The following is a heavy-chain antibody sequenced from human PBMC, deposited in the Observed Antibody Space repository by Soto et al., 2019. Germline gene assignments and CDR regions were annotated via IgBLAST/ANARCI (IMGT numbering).Heavy chain of an antibody. Sequence: ASVKGSCKVPRYTFTHYGIPWVRQAPGQGLEWMGFISAYKTNIKYAQKFQGRVTLTTDTSTSTAFIELRSLRSDDTAIYCCARDLDGSGAYYTDFWGQGTLVTVSS. CDR1: RYTFTHYG. J-gene: IGHJ4*02. D-gene: IGHD3-10*01. CDR3: ARDLDGSGAYYTDF. V-gene: IGHV1-18*01. CDR2: ISAYKTNI.